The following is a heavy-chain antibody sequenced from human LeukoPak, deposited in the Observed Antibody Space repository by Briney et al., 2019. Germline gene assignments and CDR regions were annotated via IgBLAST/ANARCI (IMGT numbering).Heavy chain of an antibody. CDR3: ARGRGGRVDY. V-gene: IGHV4-31*03. D-gene: IGHD3-16*01. Sequence: SETLSLTCTVSGGSINSGGYYWSWIRQHPGKGLEWIGYISNSGSTYYHPSLRSRLSISVDTSKNQFSLRLSSVTAADTAVYYCARGRGGRVDYWGQGTLVTVSS. CDR1: GGSINSGGYY. CDR2: ISNSGST. J-gene: IGHJ4*02.